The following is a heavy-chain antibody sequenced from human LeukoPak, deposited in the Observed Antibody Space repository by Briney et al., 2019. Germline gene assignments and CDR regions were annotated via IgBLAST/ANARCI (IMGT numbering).Heavy chain of an antibody. Sequence: GGSLRLSCAASGFTFSNYAMSWVRQAPGKGLEWVSAISSSGGSTYYADSVKGRFTISRDSSKNTLYLQMYSLRAEDTAVYYCAKDERERITMIVVAIDWGQGTLVTVSS. CDR2: ISSSGGST. CDR1: GFTFSNYA. CDR3: AKDERERITMIVVAID. D-gene: IGHD3-22*01. V-gene: IGHV3-23*01. J-gene: IGHJ4*02.